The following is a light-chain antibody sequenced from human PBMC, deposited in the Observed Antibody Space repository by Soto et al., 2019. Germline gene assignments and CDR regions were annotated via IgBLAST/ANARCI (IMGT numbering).Light chain of an antibody. Sequence: EIVLTQSPGTLSLSPGERATLSCRASQRVRSNYLAWYQQKPGQAPRFFMYDASSRAAGIPDRFSGSGSGTDFTLTISRLEAEDVAVYCCQQYGSSPLTFGGGTKVEIK. CDR1: QRVRSNY. V-gene: IGKV3-20*01. CDR2: DAS. CDR3: QQYGSSPLT. J-gene: IGKJ4*01.